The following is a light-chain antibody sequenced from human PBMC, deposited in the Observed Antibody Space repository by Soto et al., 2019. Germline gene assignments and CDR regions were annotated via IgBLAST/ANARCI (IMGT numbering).Light chain of an antibody. CDR3: QHYNNWPPWT. CDR1: QSISSN. CDR2: GAS. J-gene: IGKJ1*01. Sequence: EIVMTQSPATLSVSPGERATLSCRASQSISSNLAWYQQKPGQAPRLLIYGASTRATGIPARFSGSGSGTEFTLTISSLQSEDFAVCYCQHYNNWPPWTFGQGTKVAIK. V-gene: IGKV3-15*01.